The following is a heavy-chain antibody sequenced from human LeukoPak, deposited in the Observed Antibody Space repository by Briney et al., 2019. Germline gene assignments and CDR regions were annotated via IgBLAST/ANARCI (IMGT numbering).Heavy chain of an antibody. CDR2: MNPNSGNT. V-gene: IGHV1-8*01. CDR3: AIRYCSGGSCYSEYFQH. J-gene: IGHJ1*01. Sequence: ASVKVSCKASGYTFTSYDINWVRQATGQGLEGRGWMNPNSGNTGYEQDFQGRVTMNSNTSISTAYMELSSLRSEDTAVYYCAIRYCSGGSCYSEYFQHWGQGTLVTVSS. CDR1: GYTFTSYD. D-gene: IGHD2-15*01.